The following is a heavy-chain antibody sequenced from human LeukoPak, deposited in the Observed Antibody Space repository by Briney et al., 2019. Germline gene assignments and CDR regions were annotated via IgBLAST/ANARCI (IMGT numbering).Heavy chain of an antibody. V-gene: IGHV3-48*01. CDR3: ASSADSCYSGWCSDH. J-gene: IGHJ4*02. CDR2: ISGSSGII. D-gene: IGHD2-15*01. CDR1: GFTFNTYT. Sequence: GGSLRLSCAASGFTFNTYTMNWVRQAPGRGLEWVSYISGSSGIIDYADSVRGRFTISRDNAKNSLYLQMNSLRAEDTAVYRCASSADSCYSGWCSDHWGQGALVTVPS.